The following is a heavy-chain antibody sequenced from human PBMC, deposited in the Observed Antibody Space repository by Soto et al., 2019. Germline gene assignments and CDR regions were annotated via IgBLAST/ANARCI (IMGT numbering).Heavy chain of an antibody. CDR3: AKVYDILTDYHDY. J-gene: IGHJ4*02. V-gene: IGHV6-1*01. D-gene: IGHD3-9*01. CDR2: TYYRSKWYN. Sequence: PSQTLSLTCAISGDSVSSNSAAWNWIRQSPSRGLEWLGRTYYRSKWYNDHAVSVKSRITINPDTSKNQFSLQLNSVTPEDTAVYFCAKVYDILTDYHDYWSQGTLVTVSS. CDR1: GDSVSSNSAA.